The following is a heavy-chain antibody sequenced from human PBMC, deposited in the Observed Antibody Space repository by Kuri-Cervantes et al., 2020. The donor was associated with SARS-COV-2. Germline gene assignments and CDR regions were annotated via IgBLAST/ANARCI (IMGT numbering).Heavy chain of an antibody. CDR3: ARLSGWFDP. D-gene: IGHD3-10*01. Sequence: SETLSLTCTVSGGSISSSSYYWGWIRQPPGKGLEWIGSIYYSGSTYYNPSLKSRVTISVDTSKNQFSLKLSSVTAADTAVYYCARLSGWFDPWGQGTLVTVSS. CDR2: IYYSGST. CDR1: GGSISSSSYY. J-gene: IGHJ5*02. V-gene: IGHV4-39*01.